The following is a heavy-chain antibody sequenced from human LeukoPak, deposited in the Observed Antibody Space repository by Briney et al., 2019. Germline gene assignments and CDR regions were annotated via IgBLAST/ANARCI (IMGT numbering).Heavy chain of an antibody. J-gene: IGHJ4*02. D-gene: IGHD3-16*01. CDR2: ISYDGSTK. CDR1: GFSFSSYA. V-gene: IGHV3-30*04. Sequence: GGSLRLSCAASGFSFSSYAMHWVRQAPGKGLEWVAVISYDGSTKDYADSVKGRFTMSRDNSKNTLYLQMNSLRDEDTAVYYCARGWGSGAWLIDSWGQGTLVSVSS. CDR3: ARGWGSGAWLIDS.